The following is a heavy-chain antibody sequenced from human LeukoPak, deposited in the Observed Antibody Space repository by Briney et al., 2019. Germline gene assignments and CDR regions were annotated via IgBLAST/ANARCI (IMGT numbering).Heavy chain of an antibody. D-gene: IGHD3-22*01. CDR2: ISSSGSTI. Sequence: PGGSLRLSCAASRFTFSSYEMNWVRQAPGKGLEWVSYISSSGSTIYYADSVKGRFTISRDNAKNSLYLQMNSLRAEDTAVYYCARALGYYYDSSGPRDIYYFDYWGQGTLVTVSS. J-gene: IGHJ4*02. CDR3: ARALGYYYDSSGPRDIYYFDY. CDR1: RFTFSSYE. V-gene: IGHV3-48*03.